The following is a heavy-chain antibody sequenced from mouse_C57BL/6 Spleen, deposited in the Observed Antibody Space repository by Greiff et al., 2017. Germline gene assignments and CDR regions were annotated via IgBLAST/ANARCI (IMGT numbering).Heavy chain of an antibody. J-gene: IGHJ2*01. Sequence: VQLQQPGTELVKPGASVKLSCKASGYTFTSYWMHWVKQRPGQGLEWIGNINPSNGGTNYNEKFKSKATLTVDKSSSTAYMQLSSLTSEDSAVXDCARERIYYDSYYFDYWGQGTTLTVSS. D-gene: IGHD2-4*01. CDR3: ARERIYYDSYYFDY. CDR2: INPSNGGT. CDR1: GYTFTSYW. V-gene: IGHV1-53*01.